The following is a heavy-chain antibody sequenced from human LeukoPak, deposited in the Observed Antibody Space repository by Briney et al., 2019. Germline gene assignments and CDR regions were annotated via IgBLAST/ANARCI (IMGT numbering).Heavy chain of an antibody. V-gene: IGHV4-59*01. CDR3: AKDIWQINGRGWFDP. Sequence: SETLSLTCTVSGGSMSNSYWTWIRQSPGKGLEWIALIYYNGASDYNPSLWSRVTISIDTSRNQFSLSLRSVTAADTAVYYCAKDIWQINGRGWFDPWGQGTLVTVSS. J-gene: IGHJ5*02. D-gene: IGHD2-8*01. CDR2: IYYNGAS. CDR1: GGSMSNSY.